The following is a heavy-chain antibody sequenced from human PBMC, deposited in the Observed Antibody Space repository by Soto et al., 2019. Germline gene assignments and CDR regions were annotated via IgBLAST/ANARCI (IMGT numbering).Heavy chain of an antibody. J-gene: IGHJ4*02. CDR3: ASEAVAGPRVDY. D-gene: IGHD6-19*01. V-gene: IGHV3-30*03. CDR2: ISYDGSNK. Sequence: GGSLRLSCAASGFTLSSYGMHWVRQAPGKGLEWVAVISYDGSNKYYADSVKGRFTISRDNSKNTLYLQMNSLRAEDTAVYYCASEAVAGPRVDYWGQGTLVTVSS. CDR1: GFTLSSYG.